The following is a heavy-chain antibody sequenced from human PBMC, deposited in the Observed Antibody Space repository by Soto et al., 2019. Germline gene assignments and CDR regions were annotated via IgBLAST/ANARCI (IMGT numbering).Heavy chain of an antibody. J-gene: IGHJ4*02. CDR2: INAGNGNT. V-gene: IGHV1-3*01. CDR1: GYTFTSYA. CDR3: ARGDVTIFGVVMIHVY. Sequence: QVQLVQSGAEVKKPGASVKVSCKASGYTFTSYAMHWVRQAPGQRLEWMGWINAGNGNTKYSQKFQGRVTITRDTSASTAYMELSSLRSEDTAVYYCARGDVTIFGVVMIHVYWGQGTLVTVSS. D-gene: IGHD3-3*01.